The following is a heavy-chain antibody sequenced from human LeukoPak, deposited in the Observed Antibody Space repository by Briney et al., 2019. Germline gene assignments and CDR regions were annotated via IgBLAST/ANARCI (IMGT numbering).Heavy chain of an antibody. CDR1: GGSISNYY. J-gene: IGHJ4*02. Sequence: NPSETLSLTCAVSGGSISNYYWNWIRQPPGKGLEWIGYIYYSGSSNYNPSLKSRVTISVDTSKNQFSLKVNSVTAADTAVYFCARLSRGSSAGFDYWGQGILVTVSS. V-gene: IGHV4-59*01. CDR2: IYYSGSS. D-gene: IGHD6-6*01. CDR3: ARLSRGSSAGFDY.